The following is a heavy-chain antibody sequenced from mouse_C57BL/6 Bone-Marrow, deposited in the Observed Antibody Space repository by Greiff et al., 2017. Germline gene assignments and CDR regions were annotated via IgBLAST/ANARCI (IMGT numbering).Heavy chain of an antibody. J-gene: IGHJ4*01. V-gene: IGHV3-6*01. Sequence: EVQLQESGPGLVKPSQSLSLTCSVTGYSITSGYYWNWIRQFPGNKLEWMGYISYDGSNNYNPSLKNRISITRDTSKNQFFLKLNSVTTEDTATYYCAIMDYWGQGTSVTVSS. CDR1: GYSITSGYY. CDR3: AIMDY. CDR2: ISYDGSN.